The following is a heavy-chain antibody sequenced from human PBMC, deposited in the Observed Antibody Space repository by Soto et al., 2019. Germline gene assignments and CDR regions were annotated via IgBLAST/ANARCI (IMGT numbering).Heavy chain of an antibody. V-gene: IGHV3-21*01. CDR1: GFTFSSYS. CDR3: ARGHYYDSSGYYPPFDY. D-gene: IGHD3-22*01. Sequence: GGSLRLSCAASGFTFSSYSMNWVRQAPGKGLEWVSSISSSSSYIYYADSVKGRFTISRDNAKNSLYLQMNSLRAEDTAVYYCARGHYYDSSGYYPPFDYWGQGTLVTVS. J-gene: IGHJ4*02. CDR2: ISSSSSYI.